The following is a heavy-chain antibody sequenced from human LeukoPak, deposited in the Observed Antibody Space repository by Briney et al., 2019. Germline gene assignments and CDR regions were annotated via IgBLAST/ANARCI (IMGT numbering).Heavy chain of an antibody. CDR2: IYYSGST. D-gene: IGHD6-13*01. Sequence: SETLSLTCTVSGGSISSYYWSWIRQPPGRGLEWIGYIYYSGSTNYNPSLKSRVTISVDTSKNQFSLKLSSVTAADTAVYYCARFPARVYHGFDPWGQGTLVTVSS. CDR1: GGSISSYY. CDR3: ARFPARVYHGFDP. J-gene: IGHJ5*02. V-gene: IGHV4-59*08.